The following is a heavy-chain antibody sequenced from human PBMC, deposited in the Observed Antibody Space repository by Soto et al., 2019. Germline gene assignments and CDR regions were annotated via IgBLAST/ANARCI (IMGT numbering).Heavy chain of an antibody. CDR2: INAGNGNT. CDR3: ARDISGDYLDYYYYMDV. CDR1: GYTFTSYA. J-gene: IGHJ6*03. Sequence: QVQLVQSGDEVKKPGASVKVSCKASGYTFTSYAMHWVRQAPGQRLEWMGWINAGNGNTKYSQKFPGRVTITRDTTASTAYMELSSLRSEDTAVYYCARDISGDYLDYYYYMDVWGKGTTVTVSS. V-gene: IGHV1-3*01. D-gene: IGHD4-17*01.